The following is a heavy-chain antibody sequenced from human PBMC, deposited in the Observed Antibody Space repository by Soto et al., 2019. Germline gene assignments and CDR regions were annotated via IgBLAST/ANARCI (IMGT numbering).Heavy chain of an antibody. D-gene: IGHD3-9*01. J-gene: IGHJ6*02. CDR3: AGTSILTGRRGVDV. CDR2: IYYSGST. CDR1: GGSISSSSYY. V-gene: IGHV4-39*01. Sequence: TSETLSLTCTVSGGSISSSSYYWGWIRQPPGKGLEWIGSIYYSGSTYYNPSLKSRVTISVDTSKNQFSLKLSSVTAADTAVYYCAGTSILTGRRGVDVWGQGTTVTVSS.